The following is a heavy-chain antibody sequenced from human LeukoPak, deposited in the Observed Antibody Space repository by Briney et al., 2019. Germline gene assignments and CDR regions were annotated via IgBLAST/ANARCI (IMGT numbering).Heavy chain of an antibody. D-gene: IGHD3-22*01. CDR3: AREGYDSSYYYYLDY. J-gene: IGHJ4*02. Sequence: SQTLSLTCTVSGGSVSSGDYYWSWIRQHPGKGLEWIGNIYYSGSTYYNPSLKSRVTISVDTSKSQFSLKLSSVTAADTAVYYCAREGYDSSYYYYLDYWGQGTLVTVSS. CDR1: GGSVSSGDYY. CDR2: IYYSGST. V-gene: IGHV4-31*03.